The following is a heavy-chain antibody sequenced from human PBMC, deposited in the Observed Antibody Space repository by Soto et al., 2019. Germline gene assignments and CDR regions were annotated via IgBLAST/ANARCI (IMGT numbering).Heavy chain of an antibody. CDR2: INHSGGT. Sequence: QVHLQQWGAGLLKPSETLSLTCAVYGGSFSGYYRNWIRQSPGKGLEWIGDINHSGGTNYNPSLKSRVTISLDTSKNQCSLRLSSVTAADTAVYYCATAHYDFWSGVSQKYYFDYCGQGTQVTVCS. V-gene: IGHV4-34*01. CDR3: ATAHYDFWSGVSQKYYFDY. J-gene: IGHJ4*02. D-gene: IGHD3-3*01. CDR1: GGSFSGYY.